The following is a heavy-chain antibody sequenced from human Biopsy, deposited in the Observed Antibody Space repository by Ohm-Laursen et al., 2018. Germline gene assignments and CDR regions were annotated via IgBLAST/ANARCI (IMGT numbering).Heavy chain of an antibody. Sequence: SLRLSCAASGFIFSTYTMNWVRQAPGEGLEWVSPISSSGSFIYFADSVKGRFTISRDNARNSLYLQMNSLRAEDTAVYYCGRGQTVAPGYYGMDVWGQGTTVTVSS. V-gene: IGHV3-21*01. D-gene: IGHD4-17*01. CDR1: GFIFSTYT. CDR3: GRGQTVAPGYYGMDV. J-gene: IGHJ6*02. CDR2: ISSSGSFI.